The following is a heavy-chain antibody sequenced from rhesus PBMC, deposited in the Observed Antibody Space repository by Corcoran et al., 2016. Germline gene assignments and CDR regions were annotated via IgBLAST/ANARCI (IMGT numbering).Heavy chain of an antibody. J-gene: IGHJ5-2*02. D-gene: IGHD6-13*01. V-gene: IGHV4-169*01. CDR2: IDGSGSST. CDR3: VSSLVQPEISLDV. Sequence: QLQLQESGPGLVKPSETLSVTCAVSGGSISSSYWSWLRQAPGKGLGWIGYIDGSGSSTNHNPSRRSRVTLSVDTSQSQFSLKLGSVTAADTAVYYCVSSLVQPEISLDVWGRGVLVTVSS. CDR1: GGSISSSY.